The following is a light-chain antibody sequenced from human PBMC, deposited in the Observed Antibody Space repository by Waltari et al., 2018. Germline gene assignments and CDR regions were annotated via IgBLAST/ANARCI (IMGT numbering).Light chain of an antibody. CDR1: SSDVGNYNY. V-gene: IGLV2-11*01. CDR3: CSYAGTYRWV. J-gene: IGLJ3*02. Sequence: QSALTQPRSVSGSPGQSVTISCTGTSSDVGNYNYVSCSQQYPGKAPKLMIADVYKRPSGVPDRFSGSKSGNTASLTISGLQTEDEADYYCCSYAGTYRWVFGGGTKLTVL. CDR2: DVY.